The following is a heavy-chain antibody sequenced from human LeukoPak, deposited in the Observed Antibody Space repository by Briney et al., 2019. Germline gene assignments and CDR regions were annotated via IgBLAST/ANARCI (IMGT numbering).Heavy chain of an antibody. CDR2: ISYDGSNK. Sequence: PGGSLRLSCAASGFTFSSYAMHWVRQAPGKGLEWVAVISYDGSNKYYADSVKGRFTISRDNSKNTLYLQMNSLRAGDTAVYYCARGEKLDTFYGMDVWGQGTTVTVSS. CDR3: ARGEKLDTFYGMDV. V-gene: IGHV3-30-3*01. CDR1: GFTFSSYA. D-gene: IGHD1-1*01. J-gene: IGHJ6*02.